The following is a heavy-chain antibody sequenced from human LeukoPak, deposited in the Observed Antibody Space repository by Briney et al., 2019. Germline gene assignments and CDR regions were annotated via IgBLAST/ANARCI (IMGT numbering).Heavy chain of an antibody. CDR1: GGSISSGDYY. J-gene: IGHJ1*01. CDR2: IYYSGST. D-gene: IGHD3-22*01. CDR3: AGVRLGSSGFSEYFEH. Sequence: SETLSLTCTVSGGSISSGDYYWSWIRQPPGKGLEWIGYIYYSGSTYYNPSLKSRVTISVDTSKNQFSLRMTSVTAADTAVYYCAGVRLGSSGFSEYFEHWGQGTLVTVSS. V-gene: IGHV4-30-4*01.